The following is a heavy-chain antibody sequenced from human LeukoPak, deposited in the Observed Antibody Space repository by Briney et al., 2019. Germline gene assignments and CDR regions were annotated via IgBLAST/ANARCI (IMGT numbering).Heavy chain of an antibody. CDR3: ARGGYDYVWGSYRLDY. V-gene: IGHV4-4*02. Sequence: SETLSLTCAVSGGSISSNNWWTWVRQPPGKGLEWIGEIYHDGSTHYNPSLKSRVTILVDKSKNEFSLKLSSVTAADTAVYYCARGGYDYVWGSYRLDYWGQGTLVTVSS. D-gene: IGHD3-16*02. CDR1: GGSISSNNW. J-gene: IGHJ4*02. CDR2: IYHDGST.